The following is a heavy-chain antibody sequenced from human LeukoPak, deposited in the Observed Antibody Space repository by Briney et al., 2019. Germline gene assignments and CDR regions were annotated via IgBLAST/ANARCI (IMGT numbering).Heavy chain of an antibody. CDR2: IYTSGST. V-gene: IGHV4-61*02. Sequence: SETLSLTCTVSGGSISSSSYYWSWIRQPAGKGLEWIGRIYTSGSTNYNPSLKSRVTMSVDTSKNQFSLKLSSVTAAGTAVYYCARDGYYYDSSGYFRFDYWGQGTLVTVSS. CDR1: GGSISSSSYY. J-gene: IGHJ4*02. CDR3: ARDGYYYDSSGYFRFDY. D-gene: IGHD3-22*01.